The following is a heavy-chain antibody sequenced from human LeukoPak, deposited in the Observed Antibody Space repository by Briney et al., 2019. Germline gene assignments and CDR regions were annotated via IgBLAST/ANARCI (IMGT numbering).Heavy chain of an antibody. CDR3: ATTSNYFHNSGPGVF. V-gene: IGHV1-18*01. Sequence: ASVKVSCKASGYSFTTYGISWVRQAPGQGLEWLGWIATHTGNTRSAQNLQDRVTLTTDTSTSTAYMGLRSLRSDDTAVYYCATTSNYFHNSGPGVFWGQGTLVTVSS. D-gene: IGHD3-22*01. CDR2: IATHTGNT. J-gene: IGHJ4*02. CDR1: GYSFTTYG.